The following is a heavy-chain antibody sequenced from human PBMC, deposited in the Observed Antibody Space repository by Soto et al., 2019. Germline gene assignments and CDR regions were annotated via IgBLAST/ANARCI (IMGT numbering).Heavy chain of an antibody. CDR2: IYYSGST. CDR3: ARERYEGRIDY. V-gene: IGHV4-59*01. CDR1: GASISSYY. Sequence: LSPTCTVSGASISSYYWRWIRQPPGKGLEWVAYIYYSGSTTYNPSLKSRVTMSVDTSKDQFSLNLRSVTAADTAVYYCARERYEGRIDYWGQGTLVTVSS. D-gene: IGHD2-2*01. J-gene: IGHJ4*02.